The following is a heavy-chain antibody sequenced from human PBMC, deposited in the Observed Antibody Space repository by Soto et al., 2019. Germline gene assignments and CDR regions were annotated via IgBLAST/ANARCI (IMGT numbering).Heavy chain of an antibody. Sequence: GGSLRLSCTTSRFTFCNSALSWVRQAPGKGLEWVSTIKSSDGGAYYGDSVKGRFTISRDNPKNTLYLQMNSLRAEDTAVYYCAKALGSLDPFDIWGQGTMVTVSS. CDR1: RFTFCNSA. V-gene: IGHV3-23*01. D-gene: IGHD3-16*01. J-gene: IGHJ3*02. CDR3: AKALGSLDPFDI. CDR2: IKSSDGGA.